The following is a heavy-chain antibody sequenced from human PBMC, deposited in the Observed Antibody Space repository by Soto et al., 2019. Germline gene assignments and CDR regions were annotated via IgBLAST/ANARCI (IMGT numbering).Heavy chain of an antibody. CDR3: AKDGRGPYSSSWYDWFDP. CDR2: ISYDGSNK. Sequence: QVHLVESGGGVVQPGRSLRLSCAASGLTFSSYGMHWVRQGPGKGLEWVAVISYDGSNKYYADSVKGRFTISRDNSKNTLYLQMNSLRAEDTAVYYCAKDGRGPYSSSWYDWFDPWGQGTLVTVSS. CDR1: GLTFSSYG. J-gene: IGHJ5*02. V-gene: IGHV3-30*18. D-gene: IGHD6-13*01.